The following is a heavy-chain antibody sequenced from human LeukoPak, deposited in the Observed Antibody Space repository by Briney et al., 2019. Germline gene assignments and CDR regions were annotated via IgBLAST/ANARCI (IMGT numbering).Heavy chain of an antibody. Sequence: GGSLRLSCAASGFTVSSNYMSWVRQAPGKGLEWVSVIYSGGSAYSADSVKGRFTIYRDNSQNTLYLKMNGLSAADTAVYYCARGVGQNSGSHYWGQGTLVTVSS. CDR3: ARGVGQNSGSHY. CDR1: GFTVSSNY. CDR2: IYSGGSA. D-gene: IGHD1-26*01. J-gene: IGHJ4*02. V-gene: IGHV3-66*01.